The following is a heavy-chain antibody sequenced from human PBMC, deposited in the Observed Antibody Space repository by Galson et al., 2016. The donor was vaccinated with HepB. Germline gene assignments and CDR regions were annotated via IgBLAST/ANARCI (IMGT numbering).Heavy chain of an antibody. J-gene: IGHJ4*02. CDR1: TFIFSSYT. Sequence: SLRLSCAASTFIFSSYTMHWVRQAPGKGLEYVSAISSDGGGTYYIDSVKGRFTISRDNSKNSLYLQMTSLRTEDTAVYYCVSRGAQWLVTADYWGQGTLVTVSS. D-gene: IGHD5-12*01. CDR2: ISSDGGGT. V-gene: IGHV3-64D*06. CDR3: VSRGAQWLVTADY.